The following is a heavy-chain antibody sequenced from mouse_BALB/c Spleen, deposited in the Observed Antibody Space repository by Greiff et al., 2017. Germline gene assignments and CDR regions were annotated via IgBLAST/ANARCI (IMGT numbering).Heavy chain of an antibody. V-gene: IGHV14-3*02. D-gene: IGHD2-1*01. CDR2: IDPANGNT. CDR1: GFNIKDTY. Sequence: EVKLMESGAELVKPGASVKLSCTASGFNIKDTYMHWVKQRPEQGLEWIGRIDPANGNTKYDPKFQGKATITADTSSNTAYLQLSSLTSEDTAVYYCVSYGNYGRPFAYWGQGTLVTVSA. J-gene: IGHJ3*01. CDR3: VSYGNYGRPFAY.